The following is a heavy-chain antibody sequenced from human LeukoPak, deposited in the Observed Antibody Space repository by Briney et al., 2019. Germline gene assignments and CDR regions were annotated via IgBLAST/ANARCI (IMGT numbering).Heavy chain of an antibody. J-gene: IGHJ4*02. Sequence: SETLSLTCTVSGGSISSGGYYWSWIRQHPGKGLEWIGYIYYSGSTYYNPSLKRRVTISVDTSKNQFSLKLSSVTAADTAVYYCARECSSTSCYSGTNSDYWGQGTLVTVSS. CDR2: IYYSGST. V-gene: IGHV4-31*03. D-gene: IGHD2-2*02. CDR3: ARECSSTSCYSGTNSDY. CDR1: GGSISSGGYY.